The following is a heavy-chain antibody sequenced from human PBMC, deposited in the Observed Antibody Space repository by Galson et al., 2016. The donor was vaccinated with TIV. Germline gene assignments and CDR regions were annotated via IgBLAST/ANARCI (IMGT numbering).Heavy chain of an antibody. CDR2: ISGGGGST. CDR3: AKIDSSGYNYGGRFVY. J-gene: IGHJ4*02. Sequence: LRLSCAASGSTFSSYAITWVRQAPGKGLEWISAISGGGGSTYHTDSVKGRFTISRDNSKNTVFLQMNSPRAEDTAVYYCAKIDSSGYNYGGRFVYWGQGTLVTVSS. D-gene: IGHD3-22*01. V-gene: IGHV3-23*01. CDR1: GSTFSSYA.